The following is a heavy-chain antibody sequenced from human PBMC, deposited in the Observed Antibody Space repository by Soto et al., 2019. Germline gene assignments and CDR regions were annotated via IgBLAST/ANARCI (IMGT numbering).Heavy chain of an antibody. CDR1: GYTFTSYF. J-gene: IGHJ4*02. CDR3: TRRPAEYWHRSVAREDFDY. V-gene: IGHV1-18*04. CDR2: ISAYNGHT. D-gene: IGHD3-3*02. Sequence: QVQLVQSGGEVKKPGASVRVSCKASGYTFTSYFISWVRQAPGQGLEWMGGISAYNGHTNYAQKFQGRLTMTTEESTTTAYMESMGLRSDDTAAYYCTRRPAEYWHRSVAREDFDYWGQGTLVTVSS.